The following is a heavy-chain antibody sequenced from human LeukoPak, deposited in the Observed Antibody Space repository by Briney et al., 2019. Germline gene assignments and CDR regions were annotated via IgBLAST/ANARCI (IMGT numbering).Heavy chain of an antibody. D-gene: IGHD3-10*01. J-gene: IGHJ4*02. CDR3: ARYYYGSGSYYNVAYFDY. V-gene: IGHV4-59*01. CDR2: IYYSGST. Sequence: PSETLSLTCTVSGGSISSYYWSWIRQPPGKGLEWIGYIYYSGSTNYNPSPKSRVTISVDTSKNQFSLKLSSVTAADTAVYYCARYYYGSGSYYNVAYFDYWGQGTLVTVSS. CDR1: GGSISSYY.